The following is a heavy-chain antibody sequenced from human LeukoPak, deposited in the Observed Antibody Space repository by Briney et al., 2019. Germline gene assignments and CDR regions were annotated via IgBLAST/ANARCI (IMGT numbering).Heavy chain of an antibody. CDR1: GFTFSNYA. V-gene: IGHV3-23*01. Sequence: GGSLRLSCAASGFTFSNYAVMWVRQAPGQGLEWVSAITSGGAPRYADSVKGRFTISRDNSKNTLYLQMNSLRAEDTAVYYCAKGAYDYVEIGYFDSWGQGTLVTVSS. J-gene: IGHJ4*02. CDR3: AKGAYDYVEIGYFDS. D-gene: IGHD5-12*01. CDR2: ITSGGAP.